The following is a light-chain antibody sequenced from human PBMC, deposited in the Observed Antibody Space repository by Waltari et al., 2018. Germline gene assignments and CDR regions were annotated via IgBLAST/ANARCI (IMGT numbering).Light chain of an antibody. CDR2: EVS. J-gene: IGLJ1*01. CDR1: SNDVVGYGY. CDR3: SSHTSTVPHV. V-gene: IGLV2-14*01. Sequence: QSALTQPASVSGTPGHSITISCTGTSNDVVGYGYVSWYQQYPCRSPKIIIYEVSYRPSGISTRFSGSKSGNTASLTISGLQADDEADYYCSSHTSTVPHVFGTGTRVTV.